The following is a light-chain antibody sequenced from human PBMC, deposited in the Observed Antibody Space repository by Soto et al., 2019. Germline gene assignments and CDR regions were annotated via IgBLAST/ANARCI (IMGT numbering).Light chain of an antibody. J-gene: IGKJ2*01. V-gene: IGKV3-11*01. CDR1: QSVSSY. CDR3: QQRSNFMYT. Sequence: EIVLTQSPATLSLSPGERATLSCRASQSVSSYLAWYQQKPGQAPRLLIYDASNRAPGIPARFSGSGSGTDFTLTISSLEPEDFAVYYCQQRSNFMYTFGQGTKLEIK. CDR2: DAS.